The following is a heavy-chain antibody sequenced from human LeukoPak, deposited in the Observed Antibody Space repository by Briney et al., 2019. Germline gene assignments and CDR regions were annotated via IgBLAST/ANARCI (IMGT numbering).Heavy chain of an antibody. V-gene: IGHV3-7*01. CDR2: IKEDGSEK. CDR3: ARGTRVGTPYNWFDP. CDR1: GFTFSSYW. J-gene: IGHJ5*02. Sequence: GGSLRLSRTTSGFTFSSYWMSWVRQAPGKGLEWLGNIKEDGSEKYDVDSVKGRFTISRDNAKNSLYLQMNSLRVEDTAIYYCARGTRVGTPYNWFDPWGQGTLVTVSS. D-gene: IGHD1/OR15-1a*01.